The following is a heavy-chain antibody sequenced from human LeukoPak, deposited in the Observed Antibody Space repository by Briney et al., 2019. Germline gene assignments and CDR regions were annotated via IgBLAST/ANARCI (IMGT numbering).Heavy chain of an antibody. J-gene: IGHJ4*02. CDR3: AKDVGYSHGYSFDY. CDR1: GFTVSSKY. CDR2: IYSGGST. Sequence: PGGSLRLSCAVSGFTVSSKYMSWVRQAPGKGLEWVSVIYSGGSTYYADSVKGRFTISRDNSKNTLYLQMNSLRAEDTAVYYCAKDVGYSHGYSFDYWGQGTHDPVSS. V-gene: IGHV3-66*01. D-gene: IGHD5-18*01.